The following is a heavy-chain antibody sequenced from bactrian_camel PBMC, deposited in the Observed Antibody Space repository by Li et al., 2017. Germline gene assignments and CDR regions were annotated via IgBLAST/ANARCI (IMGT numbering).Heavy chain of an antibody. J-gene: IGHJ4*01. CDR1: GFTSRRNS. CDR3: AAGLVRYGGCFGKYNI. CDR2: IGNYGDT. Sequence: HVQLVESGGGSVQAGGSQRLSCAASGFTSRRNSMGWFRQAPGKEREGVAHIGNYGDTTYADSVTGRFTISKDNAKNTLYLQMNSLKPEDTAMYHCAAGLVRYGGCFGKYNIWGQGTQVTVS. V-gene: IGHV3S55*01. D-gene: IGHD2*01.